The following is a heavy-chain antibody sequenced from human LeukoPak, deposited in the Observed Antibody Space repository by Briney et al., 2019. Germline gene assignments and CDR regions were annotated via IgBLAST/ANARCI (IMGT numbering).Heavy chain of an antibody. CDR1: VLTFSDYY. CDR3: ARTQQWLLLGFDP. J-gene: IGHJ5*02. Sequence: GGSLRLSCAASVLTFSDYYMSWVRQAPGKGLEWISYISSNGRTIYYADSVKGRFTISRDNARKSVYLQMNSLRAEDTAIYYCARTQQWLLLGFDPWGQGTLVTVSS. CDR2: ISSNGRTI. D-gene: IGHD6-19*01. V-gene: IGHV3-11*01.